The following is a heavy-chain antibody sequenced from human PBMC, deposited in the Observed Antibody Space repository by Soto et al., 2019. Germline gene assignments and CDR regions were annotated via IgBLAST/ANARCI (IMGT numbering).Heavy chain of an antibody. Sequence: QVQLQESGPGLVKPSETLSLTCTVSGGSISSYYWSWIRQPPGKGLEWIGYIYYSGSTNYNPSLTSRVTISVDTSKNQFSLKLSSVTAADTAVYYGARHQEQWLSNLDAFDIWGQGTMVTVSS. CDR2: IYYSGST. V-gene: IGHV4-59*08. CDR3: ARHQEQWLSNLDAFDI. CDR1: GGSISSYY. D-gene: IGHD6-19*01. J-gene: IGHJ3*02.